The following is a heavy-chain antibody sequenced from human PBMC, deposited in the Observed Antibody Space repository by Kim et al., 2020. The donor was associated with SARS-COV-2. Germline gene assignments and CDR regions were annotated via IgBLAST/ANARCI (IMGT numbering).Heavy chain of an antibody. J-gene: IGHJ4*02. CDR1: GGSFSGYY. D-gene: IGHD4-17*01. CDR3: ARGRHRPLRWFDY. CDR2: INHSGST. V-gene: IGHV4-34*01. Sequence: SQTLSLTCAVYGGSFSGYYWSWIRQPPGKGLEWIGEINHSGSTNYNPSLKSRVTISVDTSKNQFSLKLSSVTAADTAVYYCARGRHRPLRWFDYWGQGTLVTVSS.